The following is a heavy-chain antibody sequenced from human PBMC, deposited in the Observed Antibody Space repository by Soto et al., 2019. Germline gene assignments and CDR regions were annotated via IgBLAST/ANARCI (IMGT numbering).Heavy chain of an antibody. Sequence: EVQLVESGGGLVQPGGSLRLSCEASGFTFSTYSMNWVRQAPGKGLEWVSYISSSATTKYYADSVKGRFTISRDNAKTSLYLQMNSLRDEDTAVYYCARIGGSLPGTTDYYYGMDVWGQWTTVTVSS. D-gene: IGHD1-7*01. V-gene: IGHV3-48*02. J-gene: IGHJ6*02. CDR1: GFTFSTYS. CDR3: ARIGGSLPGTTDYYYGMDV. CDR2: ISSSATTK.